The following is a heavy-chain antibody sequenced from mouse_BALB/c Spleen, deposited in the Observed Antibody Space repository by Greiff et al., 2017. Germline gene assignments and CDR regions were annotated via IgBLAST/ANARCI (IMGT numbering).Heavy chain of an antibody. CDR3: ARGMYGNYEGFAY. CDR2: IDPSDSET. V-gene: IGHV1S126*01. CDR1: GYSFTSYW. Sequence: VKLMESGPQLVRPGASVKISCKASGYSFTSYWMHWVKQRPGQGLEWIGMIDPSDSETRLNQKFKDKATLTVDKSSSTAYMQLSSPTSEDSAVYYCARGMYGNYEGFAYWGQGTLVTVSA. J-gene: IGHJ3*01. D-gene: IGHD2-10*02.